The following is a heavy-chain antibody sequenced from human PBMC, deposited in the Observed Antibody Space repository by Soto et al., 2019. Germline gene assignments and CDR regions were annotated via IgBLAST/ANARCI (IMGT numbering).Heavy chain of an antibody. V-gene: IGHV3-23*01. D-gene: IGHD6-13*01. CDR1: GFTFASYA. Sequence: GGSLRLSCAASGFTFASYAMSWVRQAPGKGLEWVSGISGSGGNTYNADSVKGRFTISRDNSKNTLYLDMISLRAEDTAVYYCAKGLSIAAAGTFDYWGRGTLVTVSS. J-gene: IGHJ4*02. CDR3: AKGLSIAAAGTFDY. CDR2: ISGSGGNT.